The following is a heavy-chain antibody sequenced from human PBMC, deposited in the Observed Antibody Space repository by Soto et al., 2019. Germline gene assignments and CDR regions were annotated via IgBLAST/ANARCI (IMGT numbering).Heavy chain of an antibody. Sequence: EVQLVESGGGLVQPGGSLRLSCAASEFSFSTFWMTWVRQAPGQGLEWVASIKPDGNEKYFVDSVKDRFTISRDNAQSSLYLQMNSLRAEDTAVYYCARGHWWLDVWGQGTRVTASS. CDR2: IKPDGNEK. CDR3: ARGHWWLDV. CDR1: EFSFSTFW. D-gene: IGHD1-1*01. V-gene: IGHV3-7*03. J-gene: IGHJ5*02.